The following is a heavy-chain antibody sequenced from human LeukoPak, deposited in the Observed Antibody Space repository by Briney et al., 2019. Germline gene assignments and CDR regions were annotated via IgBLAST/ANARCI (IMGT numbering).Heavy chain of an antibody. D-gene: IGHD2-15*01. V-gene: IGHV3-7*01. CDR1: GFTLSTHG. J-gene: IGHJ3*02. CDR3: ARHRSGGSQDDAFDI. Sequence: PGGSLRLSCAASGFTLSTHGMHWVRQTPGKGLEWVADIKQDGSEKYYVDSVKGRFTISRQNAKNSVFLQMNSLRAEDTAVYYCARHRSGGSQDDAFDIWGQGTMVTVSS. CDR2: IKQDGSEK.